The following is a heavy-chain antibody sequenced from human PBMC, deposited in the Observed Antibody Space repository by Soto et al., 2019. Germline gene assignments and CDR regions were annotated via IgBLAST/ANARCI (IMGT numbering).Heavy chain of an antibody. Sequence: PGGSLRLSCAASGFTVSSNYMSWVRQAPRKGQEWVSVIYSGGSTYYADSVKDRFTISRDNSKNTLYLQMNSLRAEDKAVYYCASSGRATVTTKGYYYYYYMDVWGKGTTVTVSS. V-gene: IGHV3-66*01. CDR3: ASSGRATVTTKGYYYYYYMDV. CDR2: IYSGGST. CDR1: GFTVSSNY. J-gene: IGHJ6*03. D-gene: IGHD4-17*01.